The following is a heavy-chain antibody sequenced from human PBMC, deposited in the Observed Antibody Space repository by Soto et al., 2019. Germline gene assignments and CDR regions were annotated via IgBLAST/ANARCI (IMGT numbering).Heavy chain of an antibody. V-gene: IGHV4-34*01. CDR3: ARVERGTATTVVDAFDI. J-gene: IGHJ3*02. CDR1: GGFVTSGSYY. CDR2: MSHSGGT. D-gene: IGHD1-1*01. Sequence: QVQLQQWGAGLLKPSETLSLTCAVYGGFVTSGSYYWSWIRQPPGKGLEWIGEMSHSGGTHFNPPLQSRVTISVDTSKNQCTLKMSSVTAADTALYCCARVERGTATTVVDAFDIWGPGTMVTVSS.